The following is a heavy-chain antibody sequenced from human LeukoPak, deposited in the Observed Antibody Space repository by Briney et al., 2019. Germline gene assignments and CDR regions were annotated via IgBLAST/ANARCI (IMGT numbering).Heavy chain of an antibody. CDR2: IIPIFGTA. Sequence: SVKVSCKASGGTFSSYAISWVRQAPGQGLEWMGGIIPIFGTANYAQKFQGRVTITADGSTSTAYMELSSLRSEDTAVYYCARVSSGWQNDAFDIWGQGTMVTVSS. D-gene: IGHD6-19*01. V-gene: IGHV1-69*13. CDR3: ARVSSGWQNDAFDI. CDR1: GGTFSSYA. J-gene: IGHJ3*02.